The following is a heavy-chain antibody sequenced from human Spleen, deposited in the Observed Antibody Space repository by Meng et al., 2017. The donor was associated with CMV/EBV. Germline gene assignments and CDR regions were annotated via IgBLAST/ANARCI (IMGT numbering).Heavy chain of an antibody. J-gene: IGHJ4*02. D-gene: IGHD1-26*01. V-gene: IGHV3-21*01. CDR3: ARDLGSASGGYFDN. CDR1: GFTFSSYS. CDR2: ISSSSSYI. Sequence: GESLKISCAASGFTFSSYSMNWVRQAPGKGLEWVSSISSSSSYIYYADSVKGRFTISRDNAKTSLYLQMDSLRAEDTAVYYCARDLGSASGGYFDNWGQGTRVTVSS.